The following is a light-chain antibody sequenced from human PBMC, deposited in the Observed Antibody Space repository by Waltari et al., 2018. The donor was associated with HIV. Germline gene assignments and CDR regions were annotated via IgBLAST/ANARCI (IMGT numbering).Light chain of an antibody. CDR3: IQRSSITRT. J-gene: IGKJ1*01. Sequence: DIQMTQSPSSLSASVGDRVTITCRASQDIRNDLGWYQHKPGKAPKRLIYAASILQSGVPSRFSGSGSGTEFTLTINNLQPEDFATYFCIQRSSITRTFGQGTTV. V-gene: IGKV1-17*02. CDR2: AAS. CDR1: QDIRND.